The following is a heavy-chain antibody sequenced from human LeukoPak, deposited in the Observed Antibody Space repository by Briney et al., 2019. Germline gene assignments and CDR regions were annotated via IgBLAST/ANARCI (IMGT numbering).Heavy chain of an antibody. CDR2: MNPKSGNT. CDR3: ARGLRGNY. CDR1: GYTFTSYE. D-gene: IGHD3-16*01. J-gene: IGHJ4*02. V-gene: IGHV1-8*03. Sequence: GASVKVSCKASGYTFTSYEINWVRQATGQGLEWMGWMNPKSGNTGYAQKFQGRVSITRNSSISTVYMELRSLRSEDTAVYYCARGLRGNYWGQGTLVTVSS.